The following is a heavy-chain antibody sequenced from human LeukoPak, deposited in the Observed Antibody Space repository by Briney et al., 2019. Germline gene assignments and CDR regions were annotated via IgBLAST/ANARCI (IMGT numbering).Heavy chain of an antibody. V-gene: IGHV3-9*03. D-gene: IGHD6-13*01. CDR3: AKGAAAGQIDY. Sequence: GGSLRLSCAASGFTFDDYAMHWVRQAPGKGLEWVSGITWNSGNIVYADSVKGRFTISRDNAKNSLYLQMNSLRAEDMALYYCAKGAAAGQIDYWGQGTLVIVSS. CDR1: GFTFDDYA. J-gene: IGHJ4*02. CDR2: ITWNSGNI.